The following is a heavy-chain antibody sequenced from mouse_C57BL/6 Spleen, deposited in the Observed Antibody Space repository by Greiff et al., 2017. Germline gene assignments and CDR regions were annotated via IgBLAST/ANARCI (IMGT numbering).Heavy chain of an antibody. J-gene: IGHJ2*01. CDR1: GYTFTSYW. CDR2: IDPSDSYT. V-gene: IGHV1-69*01. Sequence: VQLQQPGAELVMPGASVKLSCKASGYTFTSYWMHWVKQRPGQGLEWIGEIDPSDSYTNYNQKFKGKSTLTVDKSSSTAYMQLSSLTSEDSAVYYCARRTTVEYYFDYWGQGTTLTVSS. CDR3: ARRTTVEYYFDY. D-gene: IGHD1-1*01.